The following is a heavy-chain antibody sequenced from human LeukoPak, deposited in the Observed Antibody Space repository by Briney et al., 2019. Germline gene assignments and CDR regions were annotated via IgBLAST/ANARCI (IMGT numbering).Heavy chain of an antibody. D-gene: IGHD6-13*01. J-gene: IGHJ6*02. V-gene: IGHV1-2*02. CDR1: GHTFTDYY. Sequence: ASVTVSFKASGHTFTDYYMHWVRQAPGQGLEWMGWINPNSGGTNYAQKFQGRVTMTTDTSISTAHMEVSRLRSDDTAVYYCARVRIGQQLDKYYYYAMDVWGQGTTVTVSS. CDR3: ARVRIGQQLDKYYYYAMDV. CDR2: INPNSGGT.